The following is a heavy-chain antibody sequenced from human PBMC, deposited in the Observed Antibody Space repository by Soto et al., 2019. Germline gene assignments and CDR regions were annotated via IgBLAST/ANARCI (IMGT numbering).Heavy chain of an antibody. V-gene: IGHV4-59*08. D-gene: IGHD2-21*02. CDR2: IYYSGST. J-gene: IGHJ5*02. CDR1: GGSVSSYY. CDR3: ARHPSDFWFDP. Sequence: SETLSLTCTVSGGSVSSYYWSWIRQPPGKGLEWIGYIYYSGSTNYNPSLKSRVTVSVDTSKNQFSLKLSSVTAADTAVYYCARHPSDFWFDPWGQGTLVTVSS.